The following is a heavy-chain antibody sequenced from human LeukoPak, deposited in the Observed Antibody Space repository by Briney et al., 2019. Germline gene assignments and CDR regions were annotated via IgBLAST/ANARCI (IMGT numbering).Heavy chain of an antibody. D-gene: IGHD1-1*01. J-gene: IGHJ4*02. CDR3: ASGLAETGTTWL. V-gene: IGHV4-38-2*02. CDR2: IYHSGST. Sequence: SETLSLTCTVSGYSISSGYYWGWIRQPPGQGLEWIGSIYHSGSTYYNPSLKSRVTISVDTSKNQFSLKLSSVTAADTAVYYCASGLAETGTTWLWGQGTLVTVSS. CDR1: GYSISSGYY.